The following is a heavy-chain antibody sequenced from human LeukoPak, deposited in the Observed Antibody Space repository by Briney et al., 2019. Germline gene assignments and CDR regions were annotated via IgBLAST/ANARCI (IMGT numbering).Heavy chain of an antibody. J-gene: IGHJ6*02. CDR1: GGSISSYC. Sequence: PSETLSLTCTVSGGSISSYCWSWIRQPPGKGLEWIGYIYYSGSTNYNPSLKSRVTISVDTSKNQSSLKLSSVTAADTAVYYCARASKVGSGRRYYYYGMDVWGQGTTVTVSS. V-gene: IGHV4-59*01. D-gene: IGHD3-10*01. CDR3: ARASKVGSGRRYYYYGMDV. CDR2: IYYSGST.